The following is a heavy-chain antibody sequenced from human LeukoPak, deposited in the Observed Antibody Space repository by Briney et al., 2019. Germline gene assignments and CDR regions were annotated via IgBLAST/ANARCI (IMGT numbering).Heavy chain of an antibody. Sequence: ASVKVSCKASGYTFTGYYMHWVRQAPGQGLEWMGWINPSSGGTNYAQKFQGRVTMTRDTSISTAYMELSRLRSDDTAVYYCARDRPYYYDSSGYYYYGMDVWGQGTTVTVSS. J-gene: IGHJ6*02. D-gene: IGHD3-22*01. CDR1: GYTFTGYY. CDR2: INPSSGGT. V-gene: IGHV1-2*02. CDR3: ARDRPYYYDSSGYYYYGMDV.